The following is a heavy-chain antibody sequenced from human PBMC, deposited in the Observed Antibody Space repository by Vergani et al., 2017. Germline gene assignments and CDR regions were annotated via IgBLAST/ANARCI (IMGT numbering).Heavy chain of an antibody. CDR3: ARDRGDIVVPVHGYYYYGMDV. D-gene: IGHD2-2*01. CDR2: INPNSGGT. CDR1: GYTFTGYY. V-gene: IGHV1-2*02. J-gene: IGHJ6*02. Sequence: QVQLVQSGAEVKKPGASVKVSCKASGYTFTGYYMHWVRQAPGQGLEWMGWINPNSGGTNYAQKFQGRVTMTRDTSISTAYMELSRLRSDDTAVYYCARDRGDIVVPVHGYYYYGMDVWGQGTTVTVSS.